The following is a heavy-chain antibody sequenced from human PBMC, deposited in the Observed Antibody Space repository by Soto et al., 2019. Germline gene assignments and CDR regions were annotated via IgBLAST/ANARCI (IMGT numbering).Heavy chain of an antibody. CDR2: IYYSGKT. J-gene: IGHJ6*02. Sequence: PSETLSLTCTVSSDSIRSSSNYTWGWIRQSPGKGLEWIGNIYYSGKTYYNPSLKSRVTASVDTSKNQFSLKVTSVTATDTAVYYCARAVGEDPSFDWLLGPGLYYGMDVWGQGTTVTVSS. CDR3: ARAVGEDPSFDWLLGPGLYYGMDV. CDR1: SDSIRSSSNYT. V-gene: IGHV4-39*01. D-gene: IGHD3-9*01.